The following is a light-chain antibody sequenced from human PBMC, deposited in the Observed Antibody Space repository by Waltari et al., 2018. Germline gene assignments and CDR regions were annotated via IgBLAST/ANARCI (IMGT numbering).Light chain of an antibody. CDR2: LDS. Sequence: SHELTQPPSVFVSPGQTATITCSGDKLGDQFASWYQQRPGQSPVLVIYLDSKRPSGIPERFSGSNSGKTATLTISGTQATDEADYYCQAWASTNWAFGGGTKLTVL. CDR1: KLGDQF. V-gene: IGLV3-1*01. J-gene: IGLJ3*02. CDR3: QAWASTNWA.